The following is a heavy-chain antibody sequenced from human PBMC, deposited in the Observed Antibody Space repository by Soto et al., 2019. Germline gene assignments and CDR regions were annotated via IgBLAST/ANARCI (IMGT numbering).Heavy chain of an antibody. Sequence: QVQLQQWGAGLLKPSETLSLTCAVYGGSFSGYYWSWIRQPPGKGLEWIGEINHSGSTNYNQSLKSRVPISVDTSKNQFSLKLSSVTAAETAVYYCARGGGYCSGGSCGTNWFDPWGQGTLVTVSS. V-gene: IGHV4-34*01. CDR1: GGSFSGYY. CDR2: INHSGST. CDR3: ARGGGYCSGGSCGTNWFDP. J-gene: IGHJ5*02. D-gene: IGHD2-15*01.